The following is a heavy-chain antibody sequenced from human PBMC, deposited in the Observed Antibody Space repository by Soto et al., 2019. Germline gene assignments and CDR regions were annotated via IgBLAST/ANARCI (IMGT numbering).Heavy chain of an antibody. D-gene: IGHD3-3*01. V-gene: IGHV4-34*01. Sequence: SETLSLTCAVYSGSFSDYYWSWIRQSPGKGLEWIGEINYRGRTNCNPSLKSRLTISVDTSKNQFSLKLTSVTAADTAVYYCARLRDVWSGYYYKAFDIWGQGTMVTVSS. CDR3: ARLRDVWSGYYYKAFDI. CDR2: INYRGRT. J-gene: IGHJ3*02. CDR1: SGSFSDYY.